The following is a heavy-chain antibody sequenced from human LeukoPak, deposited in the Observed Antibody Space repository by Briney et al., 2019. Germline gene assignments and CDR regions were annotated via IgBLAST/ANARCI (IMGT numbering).Heavy chain of an antibody. CDR3: AKRPGDYGGKYFDY. V-gene: IGHV3-7*03. Sequence: GGSLRLSCVASGFPFSSYWMTWVRQAPGKGLEWVANIKQDGSKKSYVDSVKGRFTISRDNAKNSLYLQMNSLRAEDTAVYYCAKRPGDYGGKYFDYWGQGTLVTVSS. J-gene: IGHJ4*02. D-gene: IGHD4-23*01. CDR2: IKQDGSKK. CDR1: GFPFSSYW.